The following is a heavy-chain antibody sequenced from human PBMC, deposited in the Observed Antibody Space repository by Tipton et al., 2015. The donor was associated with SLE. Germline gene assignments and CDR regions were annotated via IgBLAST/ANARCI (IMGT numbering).Heavy chain of an antibody. D-gene: IGHD3-9*01. V-gene: IGHV4-4*07. CDR3: ARGRTSIL. J-gene: IGHJ4*02. CDR2: INNSGNT. CDR1: GGSISSYD. Sequence: TLSLTCTVSGGSISSYDWSWIRQPAGKGLEWIGGINNSGNTNYNSSLKSRATMSVDTSKRQFSLKLSSVTAADTAVYYCARGRTSILWGQGTLVTVSS.